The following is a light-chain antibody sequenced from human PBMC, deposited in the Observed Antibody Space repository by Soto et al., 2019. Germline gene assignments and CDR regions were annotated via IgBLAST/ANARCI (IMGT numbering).Light chain of an antibody. CDR2: DVG. CDR1: SSDVGGYNY. CDR3: CSYAGRNVV. J-gene: IGLJ2*01. Sequence: QSALTQPRSVSGSPGQSVTISCTGTSSDVGGYNYVSWYQQHPGKAPKLMIYDVGKRPSGVPDRFSGSKSGNTASLTISGLQAEDEADYYCCSYAGRNVVFGGGTKLTVL. V-gene: IGLV2-11*01.